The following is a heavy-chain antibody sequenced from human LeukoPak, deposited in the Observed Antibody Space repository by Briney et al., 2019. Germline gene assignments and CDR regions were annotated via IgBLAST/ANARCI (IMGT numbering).Heavy chain of an antibody. V-gene: IGHV1-2*02. D-gene: IGHD2-2*01. CDR1: GYTFTDYY. CDR3: ARALVPAAPHY. CDR2: INPNSGGT. J-gene: IGHJ4*02. Sequence: GASVKVSCRASGYTFTDYYMHWVRQAPGQGLEWMGWINPNSGGTNYAQKFQGRVTMTRDTSISTAYMELSRLRSDDTAVYYCARALVPAAPHYWGQGTLVTVSS.